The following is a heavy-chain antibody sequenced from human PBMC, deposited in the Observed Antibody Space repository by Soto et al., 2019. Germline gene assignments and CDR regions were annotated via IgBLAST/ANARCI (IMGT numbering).Heavy chain of an antibody. J-gene: IGHJ4*02. CDR2: INASGRT. CDR3: ARIPTFYGISGGSDET. V-gene: IGHV4-31*03. Sequence: QMQLQESGPGLVKPAETLSLTCTVSGGSIRSGDYYWTWVRQHPGKGLEWVGYINASGRTYYTPSLKSRASISVDTSKNQFSLKLSSLAPAATALYYCARIPTFYGISGGSDETWGQGILVTASS. D-gene: IGHD3-9*01. CDR1: GGSIRSGDYY.